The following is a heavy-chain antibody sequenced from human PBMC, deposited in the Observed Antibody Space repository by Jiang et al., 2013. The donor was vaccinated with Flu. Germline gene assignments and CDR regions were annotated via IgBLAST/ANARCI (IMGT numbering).Heavy chain of an antibody. CDR3: ARDRGDGYNTFDI. J-gene: IGHJ3*02. Sequence: PGGSLRLSCAASGFTFSSYSMNWVRQAPGKGLEWVSSISSSSSYIHYADSVKGRFTISRDNAKNSLYLQMNSLRAEDTAVYYCARDRGDGYNTFDIWGQGTMVTVSS. D-gene: IGHD5-24*01. V-gene: IGHV3-21*01. CDR1: GFTFSSYS. CDR2: ISSSSSYI.